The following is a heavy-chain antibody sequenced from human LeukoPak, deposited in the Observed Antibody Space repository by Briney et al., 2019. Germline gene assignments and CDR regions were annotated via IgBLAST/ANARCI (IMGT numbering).Heavy chain of an antibody. D-gene: IGHD6-13*01. CDR2: INSDGSST. CDR1: GFTFSSYW. J-gene: IGHJ5*02. V-gene: IGHV3-74*01. CDR3: ARDTQQLPSNWFDP. Sequence: HPGGSLRLSCAASGFTFSSYWMHWVRQAPGKGLVWVSRINSDGSSTNYGDSVKGRFTISRDNAKNTLYLQMSSLRAEDTAVYYCARDTQQLPSNWFDPWGQGTLVTVSS.